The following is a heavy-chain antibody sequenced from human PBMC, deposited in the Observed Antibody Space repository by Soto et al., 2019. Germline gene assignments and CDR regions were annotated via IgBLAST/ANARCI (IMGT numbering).Heavy chain of an antibody. Sequence: SSETLSLTCAVSGGSISSGGYSWSWIRQPPGKGLEWIGYIYHSGSTYYNPSLKSRVTISVDRSKNQFSLKLSSVTAADTAVYYGARALAAAGTNFDYWGQGNLVTVSS. J-gene: IGHJ4*02. D-gene: IGHD6-13*01. CDR2: IYHSGST. V-gene: IGHV4-30-2*01. CDR1: GGSISSGGYS. CDR3: ARALAAAGTNFDY.